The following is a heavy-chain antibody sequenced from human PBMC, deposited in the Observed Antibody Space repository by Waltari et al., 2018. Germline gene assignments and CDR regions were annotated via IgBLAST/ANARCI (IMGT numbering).Heavy chain of an antibody. V-gene: IGHV4-30-4*08. CDR1: GGSVSSGLHY. Sequence: QVQLRESGPGLVKHSQTLSLTCSVSGGSVSSGLHYWSWIRQSPGKGLEWIGYIYHSGTTYYNPSLRGRLTLSVDTSNYQSSLKLTSVTAADTAVYYCARVVKYYDSFGFPSDYMDVWGKGTTVIVSS. CDR2: IYHSGTT. D-gene: IGHD3-22*01. J-gene: IGHJ6*03. CDR3: ARVVKYYDSFGFPSDYMDV.